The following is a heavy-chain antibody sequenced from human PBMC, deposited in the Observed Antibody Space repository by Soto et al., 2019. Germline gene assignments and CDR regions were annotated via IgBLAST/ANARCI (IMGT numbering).Heavy chain of an antibody. D-gene: IGHD6-19*01. V-gene: IGHV4-4*07. CDR1: GGSMSSNY. J-gene: IGHJ4*02. CDR3: ARDQRLDSYSSPLYLYFDS. Sequence: PSETLSLTCTVSGGSMSSNYWSWIRQSAGKGLEWIGRIYTSGTTNYKPSIKSRVTMSVDTSKNRFSLKLTSVTAADTAVYYCARDQRLDSYSSPLYLYFDSWGQGSLVTVSS. CDR2: IYTSGTT.